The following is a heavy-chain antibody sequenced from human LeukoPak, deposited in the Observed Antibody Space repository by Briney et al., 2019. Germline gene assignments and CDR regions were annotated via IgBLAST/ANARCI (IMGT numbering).Heavy chain of an antibody. V-gene: IGHV4-59*08. D-gene: IGHD2-21*02. Sequence: SETLSLTCTVSGGSISSYYWSWIRQPPGKGLEWIGYIYYSGSTNYNPSLKSRVTISVDTSKNQFSLKLSSVTAADTAVYYCARVRPAPLCGGDCYAFDYWGQGTLVTVSS. CDR3: ARVRPAPLCGGDCYAFDY. CDR1: GGSISSYY. CDR2: IYYSGST. J-gene: IGHJ4*02.